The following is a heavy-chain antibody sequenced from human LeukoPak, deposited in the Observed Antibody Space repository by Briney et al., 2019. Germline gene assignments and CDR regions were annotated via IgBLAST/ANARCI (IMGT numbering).Heavy chain of an antibody. D-gene: IGHD3-22*01. CDR3: ARSSADSSGYYYDY. CDR2: IYTSGST. V-gene: IGHV4-4*07. J-gene: IGHJ4*02. CDR1: GGSISSYY. Sequence: SETLSLTCTVSGGSISSYYWSWIRQPAGKGLEWIGRIYTSGSTNYNPSLKSRVTMSVDTSKNQFSLKLSSVTAADTAVYYCARSSADSSGYYYDYWGQGTLVTVSS.